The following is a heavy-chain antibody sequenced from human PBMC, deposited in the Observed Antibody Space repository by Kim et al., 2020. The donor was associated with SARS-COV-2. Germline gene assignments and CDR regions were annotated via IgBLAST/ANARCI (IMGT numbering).Heavy chain of an antibody. D-gene: IGHD3-22*01. CDR2: ISYDGDRK. CDR3: AKVHDSGGYYTHFDY. J-gene: IGHJ4*02. CDR1: GFTFSSYG. Sequence: GGSLRLSCAASGFTFSSYGMHWVRQAPGKGLEWVAVISYDGDRKYYADSVKGRFTISRDNSKNTLYLQMNSPRAEDTAVYYCAKVHDSGGYYTHFDYWGQGTLVTVSS. V-gene: IGHV3-30*18.